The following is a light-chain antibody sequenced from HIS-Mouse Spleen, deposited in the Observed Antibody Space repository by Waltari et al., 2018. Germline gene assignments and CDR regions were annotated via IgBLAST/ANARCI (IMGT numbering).Light chain of an antibody. CDR1: QSVSSSY. CDR3: QQYGSSPFT. CDR2: GES. J-gene: IGKJ3*01. Sequence: EIVLTQSPGTLSLSPGERATLSCRASQSVSSSYLAWYQQKPGQAPRLLIYGESSRATGSPDRFSGSGSGTDFTLTISRLEPEDFAVYYCQQYGSSPFTFGPGTKVDIK. V-gene: IGKV3-20*01.